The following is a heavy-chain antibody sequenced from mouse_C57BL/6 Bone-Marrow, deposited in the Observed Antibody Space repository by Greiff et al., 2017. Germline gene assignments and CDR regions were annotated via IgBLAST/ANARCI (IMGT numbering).Heavy chain of an antibody. CDR1: GFTFSSYA. CDR2: NSSGGDYI. Sequence: EVKVVESGEGLVKPGGSLKLSCAASGFTFSSYAMSWVRQTPEKRLEWVAYNSSGGDYIYYADTVKGRFTISRDNARNTLYLQMSSLKSEDTAMYYCTRGSSGYAWFAYWGQGTLVTVSA. J-gene: IGHJ3*01. CDR3: TRGSSGYAWFAY. D-gene: IGHD3-2*02. V-gene: IGHV5-9-1*02.